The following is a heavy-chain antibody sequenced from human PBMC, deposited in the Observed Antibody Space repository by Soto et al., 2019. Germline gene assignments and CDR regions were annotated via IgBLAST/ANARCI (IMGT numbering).Heavy chain of an antibody. D-gene: IGHD6-13*01. V-gene: IGHV5-51*01. CDR3: ARQIAAAGYYYYYGMDV. Sequence: PGESLKISWKCAGYSFTSYWIGWVRPMPGKGLEWMGIIYPGDSDTRYSPSFQGQVTISADKSISSAYLQWSSLKASDTAMYYCARQIAAAGYYYYYGMDVWGQGTTVTVSS. CDR2: IYPGDSDT. CDR1: GYSFTSYW. J-gene: IGHJ6*02.